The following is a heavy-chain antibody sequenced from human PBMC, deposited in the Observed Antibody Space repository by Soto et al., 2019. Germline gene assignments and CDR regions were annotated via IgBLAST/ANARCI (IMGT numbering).Heavy chain of an antibody. J-gene: IGHJ6*02. CDR2: IYYSGST. CDR1: GGSISSYY. V-gene: IGHV4-59*01. Sequence: SETLSLTCTVSGGSISSYYWSWIRQPPGKGLEWIGYIYYSGSTNYNPSLKSRVTISVDTSKNQFSLKLSSVTAADTAVYYCARGLYRVGATNYYYGMDVWGQGTTVTVSS. D-gene: IGHD1-26*01. CDR3: ARGLYRVGATNYYYGMDV.